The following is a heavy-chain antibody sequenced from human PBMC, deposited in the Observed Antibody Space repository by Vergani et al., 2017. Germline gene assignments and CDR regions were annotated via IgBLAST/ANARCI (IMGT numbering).Heavy chain of an antibody. D-gene: IGHD3-3*01. J-gene: IGHJ3*02. V-gene: IGHV4-34*01. CDR1: GGSFSGYY. CDR3: AGGQRSKPRKGGVAKRGAFDI. Sequence: QVQLQQWGAGLLKPSETLSLTCAVYGGSFSGYYWSWIRQPPGKGLEWYGEINHSGSTNYNPSLKSRVTISVDTSKNHFSLTLSAVTAADTAVYDCAGGQRSKPRKGGVAKRGAFDIWGQGTMVTVSS. CDR2: INHSGST.